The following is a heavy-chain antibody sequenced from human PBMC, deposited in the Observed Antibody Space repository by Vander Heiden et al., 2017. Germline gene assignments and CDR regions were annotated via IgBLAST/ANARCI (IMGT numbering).Heavy chain of an antibody. J-gene: IGHJ6*02. CDR3: ATGITMVRSRVYYYYGMDV. V-gene: IGHV1-24*01. Sequence: QVQLVQSGAEVKKPGASVKVSCQVSGYTLPELSMPWVRQAPGKGLEWMGGFDPEDGETIYAQKFQGRVTMTEDTSTDTAYMELSSLRSEDTAVYYCATGITMVRSRVYYYYGMDVWGQGTTVTVSS. D-gene: IGHD3-10*01. CDR2: FDPEDGET. CDR1: GYTLPELS.